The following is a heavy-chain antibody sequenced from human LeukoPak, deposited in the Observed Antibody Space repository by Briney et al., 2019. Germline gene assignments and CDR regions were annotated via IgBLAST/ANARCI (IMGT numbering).Heavy chain of an antibody. V-gene: IGHV3-30*18. J-gene: IGHJ4*02. CDR1: GFTFSSYG. D-gene: IGHD3-22*01. CDR3: AKGLRVYYYDRRGYPGY. Sequence: PGGSLRLSCAASGFTFSSYGMHWVRQAPGKGLEWVAVISYDGSNKYYADSVKGRFTISRDNSKNTLYLQMNSLRAEDTAVYYCAKGLRVYYYDRRGYPGYWGQGNLVPVT. CDR2: ISYDGSNK.